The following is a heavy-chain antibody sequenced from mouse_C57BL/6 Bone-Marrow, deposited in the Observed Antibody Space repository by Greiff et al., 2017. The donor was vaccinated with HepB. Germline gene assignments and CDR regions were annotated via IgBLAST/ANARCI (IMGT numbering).Heavy chain of an antibody. J-gene: IGHJ1*03. Sequence: LVESGAELARPGASVKLSCKASGYTFTSYGISWVKQRTGQGLEWIGEIYPRSGNTYYNEKFKGKATLTADKSSSTAYMELRSLTSEDSAVYFCARIWLLRNWYFDVWGTGTTVTVSS. CDR2: IYPRSGNT. CDR1: GYTFTSYG. V-gene: IGHV1-81*01. D-gene: IGHD2-3*01. CDR3: ARIWLLRNWYFDV.